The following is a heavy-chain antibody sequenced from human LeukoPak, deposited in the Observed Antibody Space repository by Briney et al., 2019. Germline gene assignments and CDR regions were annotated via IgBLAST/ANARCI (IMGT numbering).Heavy chain of an antibody. CDR3: AKAPPPYCSGGSCFDAFDI. D-gene: IGHD2-15*01. CDR1: GFTFSSYA. Sequence: GGTLRLSCAASGFTFSSYAMSWVRQAPGKGLERVSAISHSGGTTYYADSVRGRFTISRDNSKNTLYLQMNSLRAEDTAVYYCAKAPPPYCSGGSCFDAFDIWGQGTMVTVSS. J-gene: IGHJ3*02. CDR2: ISHSGGTT. V-gene: IGHV3-23*01.